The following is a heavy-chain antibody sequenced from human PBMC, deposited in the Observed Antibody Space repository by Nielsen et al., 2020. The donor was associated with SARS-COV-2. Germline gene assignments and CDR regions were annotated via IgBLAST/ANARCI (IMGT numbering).Heavy chain of an antibody. CDR2: IRSSSSYI. CDR3: ARRGYSYGSRLNYYYMDV. CDR1: GFNFISYS. Sequence: GESLHISCAASGFNFISYSMDWVSQAPGKGLEWVSSIRSSSSYIYYAVSVKGRFTISRDNAKNSLYLQMNSLRAEDTAMYYCARRGYSYGSRLNYYYMDVWGKGTTVTVSS. D-gene: IGHD5-18*01. V-gene: IGHV3-21*04. J-gene: IGHJ6*03.